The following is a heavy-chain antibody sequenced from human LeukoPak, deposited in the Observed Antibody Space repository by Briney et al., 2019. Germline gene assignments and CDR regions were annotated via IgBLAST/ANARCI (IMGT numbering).Heavy chain of an antibody. D-gene: IGHD3-16*02. V-gene: IGHV3-21*01. CDR1: RFTLSNYW. J-gene: IGHJ4*02. CDR2: ISSSSSYI. CDR3: ARGRTYDYVWGSYRWYSFDY. Sequence: GGSLRLSCAASRFTLSNYWMNWVRQAPGKGLEWVSSISSSSSYIYYADSVKGRFTISRDNAKNSLYLQMNSLRAEDTAVYYCARGRTYDYVWGSYRWYSFDYWGQGTLVTVSS.